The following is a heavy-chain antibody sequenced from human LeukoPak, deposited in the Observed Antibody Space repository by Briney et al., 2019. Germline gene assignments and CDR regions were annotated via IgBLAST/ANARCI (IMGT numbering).Heavy chain of an antibody. J-gene: IGHJ5*02. Sequence: GGSLRLSCAASGFTFSSYWMSWVRQAPGKGLEWVANIKQDGSEKYYVDSVKGRFTISRDNAKNSLYLQMNSLRAEDTAVYYCARGEGLRFSWFDPWGQGTLVTVSS. V-gene: IGHV3-7*03. CDR3: ARGEGLRFSWFDP. CDR2: IKQDGSEK. CDR1: GFTFSSYW. D-gene: IGHD5-12*01.